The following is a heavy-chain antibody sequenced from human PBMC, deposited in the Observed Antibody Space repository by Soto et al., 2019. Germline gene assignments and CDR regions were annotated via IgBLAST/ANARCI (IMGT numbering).Heavy chain of an antibody. D-gene: IGHD2-15*01. V-gene: IGHV3-23*01. CDR1: GFRFIRSA. Sequence: EVQLLESGGGLVQPGGSMRLSCVASGFRFIRSAMTWVRQAPGKGLDWVSAISGSGGNTYHADSVEGRFTISRDNSKNTVYLQMNSLRAEDTAVYYCAKVRIDHYYGMDVWGQGTTVTVSS. CDR3: AKVRIDHYYGMDV. CDR2: ISGSGGNT. J-gene: IGHJ6*02.